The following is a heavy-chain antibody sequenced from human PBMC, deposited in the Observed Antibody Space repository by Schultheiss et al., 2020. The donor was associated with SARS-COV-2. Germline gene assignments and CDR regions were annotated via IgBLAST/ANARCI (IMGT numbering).Heavy chain of an antibody. J-gene: IGHJ4*02. CDR1: GYTFTSYG. Sequence: ASVKVSCKASGYTFTSYGISWVRQAPGQGLEWMGWISAYNGNTNYAQKLQGRVTMTTDTSTSTAYMELRSLRSEDTAVYYCARGRSSLSSVGLSFDYWGQGTLVTVSS. CDR2: ISAYNGNT. V-gene: IGHV1-18*04. D-gene: IGHD6-6*01. CDR3: ARGRSSLSSVGLSFDY.